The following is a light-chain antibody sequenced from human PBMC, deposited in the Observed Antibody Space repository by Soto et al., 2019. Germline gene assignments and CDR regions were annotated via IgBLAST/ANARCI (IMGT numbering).Light chain of an antibody. J-gene: IGLJ2*01. V-gene: IGLV2-11*01. CDR1: SSDIGGYNY. CDR2: DVS. Sequence: QSALTQPRSVSGSPGQSVTISCTGTSSDIGGYNYVSWYQQHPGKAPKLMIYDVSKRPSGVPDRFSGSKSGNTASLTISGLQADDEADYYCCSYAGSYTEVFGVGTKLTVL. CDR3: CSYAGSYTEV.